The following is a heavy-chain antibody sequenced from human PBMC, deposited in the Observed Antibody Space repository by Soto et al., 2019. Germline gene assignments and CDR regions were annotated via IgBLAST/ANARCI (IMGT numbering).Heavy chain of an antibody. Sequence: GGSLRLSCKASGFTFRDYAMNWVRQAPGKGLEWVADISGSGDDARYADSVKGRFTISRDNSRNTLFLQMNRLRVDDTAVYFCGKERRGSGWSVCNFWGQGTQVTAPQ. CDR2: ISGSGDDA. D-gene: IGHD6-19*01. CDR1: GFTFRDYA. CDR3: GKERRGSGWSVCNF. V-gene: IGHV3-23*01. J-gene: IGHJ4*02.